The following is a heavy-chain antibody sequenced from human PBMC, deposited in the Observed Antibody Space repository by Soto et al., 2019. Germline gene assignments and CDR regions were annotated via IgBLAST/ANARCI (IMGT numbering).Heavy chain of an antibody. D-gene: IGHD3-16*01. J-gene: IGHJ4*02. V-gene: IGHV4-59*11. CDR3: ARADPDASVGY. Sequence: PSETLSLTCTVSGGSMSGHYWTWLRQPPGKGLEWIGYISYSGSTYYNPSLKCRVTISADTSRNQFSLKLSSVIAADTAVYYCARADPDASVGYWGQGTLVTV. CDR2: ISYSGST. CDR1: GGSMSGHY.